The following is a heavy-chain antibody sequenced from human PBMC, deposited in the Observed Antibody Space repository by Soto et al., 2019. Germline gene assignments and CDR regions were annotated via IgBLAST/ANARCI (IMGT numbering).Heavy chain of an antibody. V-gene: IGHV3-30*18. CDR1: GCRFPRFG. CDR3: AKGRGEMNWANYYGLDV. J-gene: IGHJ6*02. D-gene: IGHD7-27*01. Sequence: GGSLRLSCAASGCRFPRFGMHWVRQAPGRGLEWVALITYEGSQIYYADAVKGRFTISRDNGDNTLSLQMDNLRTEDTATYFCAKGRGEMNWANYYGLDVWGQGTTVTVSS. CDR2: ITYEGSQI.